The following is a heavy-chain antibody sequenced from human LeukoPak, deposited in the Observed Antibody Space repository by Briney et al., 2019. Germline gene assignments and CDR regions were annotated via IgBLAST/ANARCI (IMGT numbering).Heavy chain of an antibody. V-gene: IGHV3-11*06. CDR1: GSTFSDYY. Sequence: GGSLRLSCAASGSTFSDYYMSWIRQAPGKGLEWVSYISSSSSYTNYADSVKGRFTISRDNAKNSLYLQMNSLRAEDTAVYYCASGWFGEGNYWGQGTLVTVSS. J-gene: IGHJ4*02. CDR3: ASGWFGEGNY. D-gene: IGHD3-10*01. CDR2: ISSSSSYT.